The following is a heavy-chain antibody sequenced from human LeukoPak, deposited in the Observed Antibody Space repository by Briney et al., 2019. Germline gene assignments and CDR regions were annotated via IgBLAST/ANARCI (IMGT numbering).Heavy chain of an antibody. J-gene: IGHJ4*02. CDR3: ARGIYSSGYYYYFDY. CDR2: IYYSGST. CDR1: GGSIGTYY. Sequence: SETLSLTCAVSGGSIGTYYWSWIRQPPGKGLEWIGYIYYSGSTNYNPSLKSRVIILVDTSKNQFSLRLSSVTAADTAVYYCARGIYSSGYYYYFDYWGQGTLVTVSS. D-gene: IGHD3-22*01. V-gene: IGHV4-59*01.